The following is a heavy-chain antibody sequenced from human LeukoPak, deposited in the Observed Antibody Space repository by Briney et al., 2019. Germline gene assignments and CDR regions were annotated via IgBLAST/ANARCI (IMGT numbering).Heavy chain of an antibody. CDR3: ARGYCSGGSCYYFDY. CDR2: IYHSGST. Sequence: SQTMSLTCAVSGGSISSGGYSWSWIRQPPGKGLEWIGYIYHSGSTYYNPSLKSRVTISVDRSKNQFSLKLSSVTAADTAVYYCARGYCSGGSCYYFDYWGQGTLVTVSS. V-gene: IGHV4-30-2*01. CDR1: GGSISSGGYS. D-gene: IGHD2-15*01. J-gene: IGHJ4*02.